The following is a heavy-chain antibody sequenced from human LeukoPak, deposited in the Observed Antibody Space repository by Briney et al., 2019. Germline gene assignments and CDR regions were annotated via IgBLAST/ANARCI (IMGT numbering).Heavy chain of an antibody. J-gene: IGHJ4*02. Sequence: PSETLSLTCTVSGGSISSDYWSWIRQPPGKGLEWIGYISYSGSANYNPSPKSRVIMSVDTSKNQFSLKLNSVTAADTAVYYCAREGSDAGLPDYWGQGTLVTVSS. CDR1: GGSISSDY. CDR3: AREGSDAGLPDY. V-gene: IGHV4-59*01. D-gene: IGHD3-16*01. CDR2: ISYSGSA.